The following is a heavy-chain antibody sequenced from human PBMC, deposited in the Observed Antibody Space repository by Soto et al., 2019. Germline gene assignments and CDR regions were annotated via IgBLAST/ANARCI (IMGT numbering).Heavy chain of an antibody. V-gene: IGHV3-30-3*01. CDR2: ISYDGSNK. D-gene: IGHD2-2*01. CDR1: GFTFSSYA. J-gene: IGHJ4*02. Sequence: GGSLRLSCAASGFTFSSYAMHWVRQAPGKGLEWVAVISYDGSNKYYADSVKGRFTISRDNSKDTLYLQMNSLRAEDTAVYYCARVEGGYCSSTTCPATYWGQGTLVTVSS. CDR3: ARVEGGYCSSTTCPATY.